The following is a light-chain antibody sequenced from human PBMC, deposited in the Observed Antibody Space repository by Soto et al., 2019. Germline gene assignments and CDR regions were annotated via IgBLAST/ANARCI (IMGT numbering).Light chain of an antibody. J-gene: IGKJ4*01. V-gene: IGKV1-39*01. CDR1: QSISRY. Sequence: DIQMTQSPSSLSASVGDSVTISCRASQSISRYLNWYQQKPGKAPVLLIYAASNLQSGVPSRFGGSGSGTDFTLTISSLQPEDFATYYCQQSYSTPTFGGGTKVDIK. CDR2: AAS. CDR3: QQSYSTPT.